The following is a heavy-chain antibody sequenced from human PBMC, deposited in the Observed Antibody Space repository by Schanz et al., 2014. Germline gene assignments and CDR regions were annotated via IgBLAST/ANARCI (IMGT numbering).Heavy chain of an antibody. V-gene: IGHV3-11*05. Sequence: VQLVESGGGLVQPGKSLRLSCAASGFVFGDYYMTWIRQAPGKGLEWLSYISDSGTYTNYADSVKGRFTISRDNAKSSLYLQMNSLRVEDTAVYYCAASSGWHPSTDYWGQGTLVTVSS. CDR2: ISDSGTYT. D-gene: IGHD6-19*01. J-gene: IGHJ4*02. CDR3: AASSGWHPSTDY. CDR1: GFVFGDYY.